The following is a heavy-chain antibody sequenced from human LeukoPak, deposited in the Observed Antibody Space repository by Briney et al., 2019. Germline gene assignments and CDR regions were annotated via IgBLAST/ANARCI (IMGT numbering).Heavy chain of an antibody. CDR3: ARREYCSSRTCFEHIQH. Sequence: PSETLSLTCGVYGGSFSYYYWNWIRQPPGKGLEWIAEINHSGSTNYSPSLKSRVTISVDTSKNQFSLKLTSVTAADTAVYYCARREYCSSRTCFEHIQHWGQGTLVTVSS. J-gene: IGHJ1*01. CDR2: INHSGST. CDR1: GGSFSYYY. D-gene: IGHD2-2*01. V-gene: IGHV4-34*01.